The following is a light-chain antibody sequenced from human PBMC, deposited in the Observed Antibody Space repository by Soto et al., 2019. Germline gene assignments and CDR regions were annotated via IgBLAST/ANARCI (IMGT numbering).Light chain of an antibody. V-gene: IGKV1-5*01. J-gene: IGKJ1*01. CDR2: DAS. CDR3: QQYNSYSQT. CDR1: QSISSW. Sequence: DIPMTHSPSTLSASVLDRVPIXCRASQSISSWLAWYQQKPGKAPKVLIFDASSLESGVPSRFSGSGSGTEFTLTISSLQPDDFATYYCQQYNSYSQTFGQGTKVDNK.